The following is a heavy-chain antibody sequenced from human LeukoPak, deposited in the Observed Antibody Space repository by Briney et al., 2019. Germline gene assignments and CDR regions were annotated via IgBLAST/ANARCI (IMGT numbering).Heavy chain of an antibody. V-gene: IGHV3-21*03. CDR3: TTIGLYSSSWYSPKYYFDY. CDR1: GFTFSSYS. Sequence: GGSLRLSCAASGFTFSSYSMNWVRQAPGKGLEWVSSISSGSTYIYYADSVKGRFTISRDNAKNSLYLQMNSLKTEDTAVYYCTTIGLYSSSWYSPKYYFDYWGQGTLVTVSS. D-gene: IGHD6-13*01. J-gene: IGHJ4*02. CDR2: ISSGSTYI.